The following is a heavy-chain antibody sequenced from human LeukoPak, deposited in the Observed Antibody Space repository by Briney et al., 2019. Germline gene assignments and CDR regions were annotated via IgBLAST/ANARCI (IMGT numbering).Heavy chain of an antibody. Sequence: GGSLRLSCAASGFTFSSYAMGWVRQAPGKGLEWVSAISGSGGSTYYADSVKGRFTISRDNSKNTLYLQMNSLRAEDTAVYYCAKGQEVATITNLDYWGQGTLVTVSS. D-gene: IGHD5-24*01. V-gene: IGHV3-23*01. CDR2: ISGSGGST. CDR1: GFTFSSYA. CDR3: AKGQEVATITNLDY. J-gene: IGHJ4*02.